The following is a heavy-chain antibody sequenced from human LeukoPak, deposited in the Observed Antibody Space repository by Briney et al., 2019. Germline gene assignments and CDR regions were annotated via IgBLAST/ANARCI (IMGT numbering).Heavy chain of an antibody. CDR1: GFTFSTYE. V-gene: IGHV3-48*03. J-gene: IGHJ4*02. Sequence: GGSLRLSCAASGFTFSTYELNWVRQAPGKGLEWVSYISSGGSTIYYADSVKGRFTISRDNANNSLYLQMNSLRVEDTAVYYCARDRDHGYWGQGTLVTVSS. CDR2: ISSGGSTI. CDR3: ARDRDHGY. D-gene: IGHD3-10*01.